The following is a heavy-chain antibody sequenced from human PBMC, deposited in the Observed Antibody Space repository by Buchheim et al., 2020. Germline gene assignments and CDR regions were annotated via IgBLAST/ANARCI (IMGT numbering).Heavy chain of an antibody. D-gene: IGHD3-22*01. CDR2: IYYSGST. CDR3: AYYDSSGYPDPYWYFDL. CDR1: GGSISSSSYY. J-gene: IGHJ2*01. Sequence: QLQLQEPGPGLVKPSETLSLTCTVSGGSISSSSYYWGWIRQPPGKGLEWIGSIYYSGSTYYNPSLKSRVTISVDTSKNQFSLKLSSVTAADTAVYYCAYYDSSGYPDPYWYFDLWGRGTL. V-gene: IGHV4-39*01.